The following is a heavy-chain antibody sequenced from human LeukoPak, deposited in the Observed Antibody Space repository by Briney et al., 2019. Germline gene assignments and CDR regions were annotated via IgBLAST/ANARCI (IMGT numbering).Heavy chain of an antibody. CDR3: ARLGRSGSYYPYYFDY. V-gene: IGHV1-69*04. CDR1: GGTFSSYA. J-gene: IGHJ4*02. D-gene: IGHD3-10*01. Sequence: SSVKVSCKASGGTFSSYAISWVRQAPGQGLEWMGRIIPILGIANYAQKFRGRVTITADKSTSTAYMELSSLRSEDTAVYYCARLGRSGSYYPYYFDYWGQGTLVTVSS. CDR2: IIPILGIA.